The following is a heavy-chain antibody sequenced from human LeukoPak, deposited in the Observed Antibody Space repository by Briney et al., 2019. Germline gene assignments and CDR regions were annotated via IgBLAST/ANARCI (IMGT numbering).Heavy chain of an antibody. V-gene: IGHV4-39*07. J-gene: IGHJ4*02. CDR2: INHSGST. D-gene: IGHD6-13*01. Sequence: TSETLSLTCTVSGGSISSSSYYWGWIRQPPGKGLEWIGEINHSGSTNYNPSLKSRVTISVDTSKNQFSLKLSSVTAADTAVYYCARGLGDSRDFDYWGQGTLVTVSS. CDR1: GGSISSSSYY. CDR3: ARGLGDSRDFDY.